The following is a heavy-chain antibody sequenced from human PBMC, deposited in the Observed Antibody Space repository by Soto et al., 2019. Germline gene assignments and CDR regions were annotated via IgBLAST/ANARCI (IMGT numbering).Heavy chain of an antibody. CDR3: ARIPPSYCTNGVCYRAAAAIDD. J-gene: IGHJ4*02. D-gene: IGHD2-8*01. CDR2: IDWDDDK. CDR1: GFSLSTSGMC. V-gene: IGHV2-70*11. Sequence: SGPTLVNPTQTLTLTCTFSGFSLSTSGMCVSWIRQPPGKALEWLARIDWDDDKYYSTSLKTRLTISKDTSKNQVVLTMTNMDPVDTATYYCARIPPSYCTNGVCYRAAAAIDDWAQGTLVTVSS.